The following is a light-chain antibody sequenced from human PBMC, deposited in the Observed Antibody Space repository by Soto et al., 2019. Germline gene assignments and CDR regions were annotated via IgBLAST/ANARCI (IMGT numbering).Light chain of an antibody. CDR1: QTINSF. CDR2: DAS. J-gene: IGKJ1*01. V-gene: IGKV1-5*01. Sequence: IRMTQSPSTLSASVGDRVTITCRASQTINSFLAWYQQTPGKAPKLLIYDASSLQSGVPSRFSGGGSGTEFTLTISSLQPDDFATFHCQQYYRYPWTFGQGTNVDIK. CDR3: QQYYRYPWT.